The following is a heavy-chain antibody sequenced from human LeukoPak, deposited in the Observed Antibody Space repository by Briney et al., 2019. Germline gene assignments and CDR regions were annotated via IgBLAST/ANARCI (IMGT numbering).Heavy chain of an antibody. CDR3: ARGGSSWQYNWFEP. Sequence: ASVKVSCKASGYTFTGYYMHWARQAPGQGLEWMGCINPNSGGTNYAQKFQGWVTMTSDTSISTAYMELSRLRSDDTAVYYCARGGSSWQYNWFEPWGQGTLVTVSS. J-gene: IGHJ5*02. D-gene: IGHD6-13*01. V-gene: IGHV1-2*04. CDR2: INPNSGGT. CDR1: GYTFTGYY.